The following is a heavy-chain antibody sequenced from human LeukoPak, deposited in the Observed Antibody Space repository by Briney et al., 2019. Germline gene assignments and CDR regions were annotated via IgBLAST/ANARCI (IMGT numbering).Heavy chain of an antibody. CDR3: AIFGVVIKRAVFDY. D-gene: IGHD3-3*01. V-gene: IGHV1-69*02. Sequence: GASVKVSCKASGGTFSSYTISWVPQAPGQGLEWMGRIIPILGIANYAQKFQGRVTITADKSTSTAYMELSSLRSADTAVYYCAIFGVVIKRAVFDYSGPGTLVTVSS. J-gene: IGHJ4*02. CDR1: GGTFSSYT. CDR2: IIPILGIA.